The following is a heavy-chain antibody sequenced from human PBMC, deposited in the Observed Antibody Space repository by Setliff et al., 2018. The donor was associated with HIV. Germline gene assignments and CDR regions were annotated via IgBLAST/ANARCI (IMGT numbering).Heavy chain of an antibody. Sequence: GGSLRLSCAASGFNFSTHTMNWIRQAPGKGLEWVSSISSTGTYIYYADSMKGRFTISRDNSKNTLYLQMNSLRAEDTATYYCAKAKTQLWGQGTLVTVS. J-gene: IGHJ4*02. D-gene: IGHD6-13*01. CDR3: AKAKTQL. CDR2: ISSTGTYI. CDR1: GFNFSTHT. V-gene: IGHV3-21*04.